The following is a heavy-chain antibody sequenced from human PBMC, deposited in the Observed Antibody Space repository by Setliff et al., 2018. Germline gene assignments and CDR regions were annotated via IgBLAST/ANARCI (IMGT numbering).Heavy chain of an antibody. V-gene: IGHV3-7*03. J-gene: IGHJ4*02. CDR3: AKPQVELRWGFES. CDR2: INQVGNAR. Sequence: PGGSLRLSCAASGLTFTTCAMTWVRQAPGRGLEWVANINQVGNARYYVDSVKGRFTISRDSSKNTLYLQMNSLRAEDTAVYYCAKPQVELRWGFESWGQGTLVTVSS. CDR1: GLTFTTCA. D-gene: IGHD3-16*01.